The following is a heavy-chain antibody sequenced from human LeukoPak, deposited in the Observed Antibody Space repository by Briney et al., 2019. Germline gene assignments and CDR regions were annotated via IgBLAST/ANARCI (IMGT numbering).Heavy chain of an antibody. CDR2: ISSYNDNT. CDR3: ARDTARITTPGGPDY. CDR1: GYTFASYG. D-gene: IGHD6-13*01. V-gene: IGHV1-18*01. J-gene: IGHJ4*02. Sequence: GASVKVSCKASGYTFASYGISWVRQAPGQGLEGMGWISSYNDNTKYVQNLQGRVTLTTDTSTSTAYMELRSLTSDDTALYYCARDTARITTPGGPDYWGQGTLVTVSS.